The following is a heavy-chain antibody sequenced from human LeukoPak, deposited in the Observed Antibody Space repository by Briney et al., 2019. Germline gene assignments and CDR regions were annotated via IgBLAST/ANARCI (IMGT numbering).Heavy chain of an antibody. V-gene: IGHV4-4*07. Sequence: SETLSLTCTVSGGSMSSHSWIWIRRPAGKGLEWIGRIHTTANTNYNPSLKSRVTMSVDTSKNQFSLKLSSVTAADTAIYYCARVGRSWTFDYWGQGALVTVSS. CDR1: GGSMSSHS. D-gene: IGHD3/OR15-3a*01. J-gene: IGHJ4*02. CDR2: IHTTANT. CDR3: ARVGRSWTFDY.